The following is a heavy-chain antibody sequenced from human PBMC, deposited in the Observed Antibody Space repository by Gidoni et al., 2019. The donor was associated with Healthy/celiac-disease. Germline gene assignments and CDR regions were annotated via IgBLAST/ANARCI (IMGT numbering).Heavy chain of an antibody. CDR1: GGTFRSYA. D-gene: IGHD3-10*01. Sequence: QVQLVQSGAEVKKPGSSVKVSCMASGGTFRSYAISWVRQAPGQGLEWMGGIIPSFGTANYAQKFQGRVTITADESTSTAYMELSSLRSEDTAVYYCARNMVRGGGYFDYWGQGTLVTVSS. V-gene: IGHV1-69*01. CDR3: ARNMVRGGGYFDY. CDR2: IIPSFGTA. J-gene: IGHJ4*02.